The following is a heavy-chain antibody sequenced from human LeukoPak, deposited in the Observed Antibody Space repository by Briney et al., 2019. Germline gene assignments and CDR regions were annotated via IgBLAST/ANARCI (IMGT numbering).Heavy chain of an antibody. CDR3: AKTDYYGSGPLGDY. CDR1: GFTFSDYE. J-gene: IGHJ4*02. V-gene: IGHV3-48*03. Sequence: GGSLRLSCAASGFTFSDYEMNWVRQAPGKGLEWLSHISISGTTIHYADSVKGRFTISRDNAKNSVYLQMNSLRAEDTAVYYCAKTDYYGSGPLGDYWGQGTLVTVSS. D-gene: IGHD3-10*01. CDR2: ISISGTTI.